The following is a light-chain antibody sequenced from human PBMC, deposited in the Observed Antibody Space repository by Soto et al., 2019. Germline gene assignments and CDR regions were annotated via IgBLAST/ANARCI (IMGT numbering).Light chain of an antibody. V-gene: IGLV2-14*01. CDR2: DVS. CDR3: SSYTTRASWV. CDR1: SSDVGTNKY. J-gene: IGLJ3*02. Sequence: QSALTQPASVSGSPGQSITISCTGSSSDVGTNKYVSWYQQHPGKAPTVMIYDVSDRPSGVSNRFSGSKSGNTASLTISGLQAEDEADYYCSSYTTRASWVFGGGTKLTVL.